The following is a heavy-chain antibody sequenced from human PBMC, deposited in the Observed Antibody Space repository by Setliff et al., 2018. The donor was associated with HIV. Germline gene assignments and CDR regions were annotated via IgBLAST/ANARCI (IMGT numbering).Heavy chain of an antibody. CDR1: GGSFSGYY. Sequence: SETLSLTCAVYGGSFSGYYWSWIRQSPGKGLEWIGEINHSGITKYNPSLKSRVTISVDTSKNRFSLTLRSVTAADTAVYYCARTRSGTYYGEMNWFDPWGQGTLVTVSS. D-gene: IGHD3-10*01. J-gene: IGHJ5*02. CDR2: INHSGIT. V-gene: IGHV4-34*01. CDR3: ARTRSGTYYGEMNWFDP.